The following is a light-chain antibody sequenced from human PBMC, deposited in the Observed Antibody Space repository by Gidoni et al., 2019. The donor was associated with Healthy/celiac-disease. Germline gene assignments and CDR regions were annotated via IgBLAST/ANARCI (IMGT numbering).Light chain of an antibody. CDR1: QRIRSY. CDR2: AAS. J-gene: IGKJ3*01. V-gene: IGKV1-39*01. Sequence: DIQMNQSPSSLSASVGDRVTITCRASQRIRSYLNLYQQKPGKDPKLLIYAASSLQSGVPSRFSGSGSGTDFTLTISSLQPEDCATYYCQQSYSTPPFTFGPGTKVDIK. CDR3: QQSYSTPPFT.